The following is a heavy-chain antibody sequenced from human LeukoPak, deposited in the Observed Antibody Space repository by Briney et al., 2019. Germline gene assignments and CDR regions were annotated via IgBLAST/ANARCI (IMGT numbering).Heavy chain of an antibody. CDR2: INPNSGGT. V-gene: IGHV1-2*02. J-gene: IGHJ4*02. CDR1: GYTFTGYY. CDR3: ARDHDFRSGSVPLFDY. Sequence: ASVKVSCKASGYTFTGYYMHWVRQAPGQGLEWMGWINPNSGGTNYAQKFQGRVTMTRDTSISTAYMELSRLRSDDTAVYYCARDHDFRSGSVPLFDYWGQGTLVTVSS. D-gene: IGHD3-3*01.